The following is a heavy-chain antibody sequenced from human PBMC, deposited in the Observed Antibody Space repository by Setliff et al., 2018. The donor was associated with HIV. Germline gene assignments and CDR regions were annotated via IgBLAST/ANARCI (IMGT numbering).Heavy chain of an antibody. CDR2: MSYDGNNK. D-gene: IGHD2-15*01. CDR3: ARDTVGLDY. V-gene: IGHV3-30*12. CDR1: GFTFSSYG. J-gene: IGHJ4*02. Sequence: GGSLRLSCAASGFTFSSYGMHWVRQAPGKGLEWVAVMSYDGNNKYYADSVKGRFTISRDNAKNSLYLQMNSLRAEDTAVYYCARDTVGLDYWGQGTLVTVPS.